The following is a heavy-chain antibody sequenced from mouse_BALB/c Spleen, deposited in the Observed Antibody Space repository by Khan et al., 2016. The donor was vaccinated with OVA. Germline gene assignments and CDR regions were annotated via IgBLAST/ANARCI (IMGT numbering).Heavy chain of an antibody. CDR2: ISDGGIYT. V-gene: IGHV5-4*02. Sequence: EVELVESGGGLVKPGGSLKLSCVASGFTFSDYYMYWVRQTPEKRLDWVATISDGGIYTYYPDSVKGRFTISRDDAKNNLFLQMSSLKSEDTAMFYCVRGYYGNPFAYWGQGTPVTVSA. CDR3: VRGYYGNPFAY. J-gene: IGHJ3*01. CDR1: GFTFSDYY. D-gene: IGHD2-1*01.